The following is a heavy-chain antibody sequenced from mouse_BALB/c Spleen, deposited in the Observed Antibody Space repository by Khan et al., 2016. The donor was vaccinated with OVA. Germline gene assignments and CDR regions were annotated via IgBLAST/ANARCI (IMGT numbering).Heavy chain of an antibody. CDR2: IAPANGNT. CDR1: GFTIKDSY. V-gene: IGHV14-3*02. Sequence: VQLKQSGAELVKPGASVKLSCTASGFTIKDSYIHWVKQRPEQGLEWIGRIAPANGNTEYDPKFQGKATITADTSSNTSYLQLSSLTSEDSAVFCCAHPSYDPRYFEVWGAGTTVTVSS. CDR3: AHPSYDPRYFEV. D-gene: IGHD2-3*01. J-gene: IGHJ1*01.